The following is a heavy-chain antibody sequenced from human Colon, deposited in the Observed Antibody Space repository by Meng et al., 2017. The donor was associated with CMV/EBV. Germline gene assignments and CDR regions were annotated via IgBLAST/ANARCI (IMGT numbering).Heavy chain of an antibody. Sequence: GGSLRLSCATSGFTFDNYAMSWVRQAPGKGLEWVSAIVGGGGSRTYYADSVKGRFTISRDNSKSTLYLQINSPRVEDTAVYYCAKREYCSGSSCYTLNYYYYAVDAWGQGTTVTVSS. CDR2: IVGGGGSRT. CDR1: GFTFDNYA. D-gene: IGHD2-15*01. CDR3: AKREYCSGSSCYTLNYYYYAVDA. V-gene: IGHV3-23*01. J-gene: IGHJ6*02.